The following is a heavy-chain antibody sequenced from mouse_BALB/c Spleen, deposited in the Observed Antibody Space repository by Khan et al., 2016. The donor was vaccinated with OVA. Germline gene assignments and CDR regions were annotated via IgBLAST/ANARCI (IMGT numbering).Heavy chain of an antibody. D-gene: IGHD2-1*01. CDR1: GFTFSDYY. CDR2: ISAGGSYT. J-gene: IGHJ3*01. V-gene: IGHV5-4*02. CDR3: ARGCYGSPFAY. Sequence: EVELVESGGGLVKPGGSLKLSCAASGFTFSDYYMYWVRQTPEKRLEWVATISAGGSYTYYLDSVKGRFTISRDDAKNNLYLQMNSLKSEDTAMYYCARGCYGSPFAYWGQGTLVTVSA.